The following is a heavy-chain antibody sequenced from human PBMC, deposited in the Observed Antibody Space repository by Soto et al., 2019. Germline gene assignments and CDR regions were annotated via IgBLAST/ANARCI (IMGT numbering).Heavy chain of an antibody. V-gene: IGHV3-9*01. Sequence: PGGSLRLSCTASGFSFDNHAMHWVRQTAAKGLVWVSDISWNSNNIAYADSVKGRFTISRDNAKNSLYLQMNSLRGEDTALYYCAKGVSSAAIGDAFDIWGQGTMVTV. CDR2: ISWNSNNI. J-gene: IGHJ3*02. CDR3: AKGVSSAAIGDAFDI. D-gene: IGHD2-2*02. CDR1: GFSFDNHA.